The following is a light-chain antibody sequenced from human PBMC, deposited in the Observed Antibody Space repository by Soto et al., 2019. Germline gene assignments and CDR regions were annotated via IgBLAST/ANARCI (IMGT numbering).Light chain of an antibody. Sequence: EVLMTQSPATLSVSPGERVTLSCRASQSVSTNLAWYQQKPGQAPRLLIYGASTRATGVPARFSGSGSGTEFTLTINSLQSDDFAVYYCQHYNNWPPWTFGQGTKVEIK. V-gene: IGKV3-15*01. CDR3: QHYNNWPPWT. J-gene: IGKJ1*01. CDR2: GAS. CDR1: QSVSTN.